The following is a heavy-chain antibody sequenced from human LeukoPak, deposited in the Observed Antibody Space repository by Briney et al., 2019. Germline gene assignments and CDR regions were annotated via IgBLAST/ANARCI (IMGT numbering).Heavy chain of an antibody. CDR2: IKQDGSEK. Sequence: QSGGSLRLSCAASGIIITSYWMSWVRQTPGKGLEWVANIKQDGSEKNHVDSVKGRFTIFRDNARNSLYLQMNSLRAEDTAVYYCASHSYGYNHWGQGTLVIVSS. J-gene: IGHJ5*02. D-gene: IGHD3-16*01. CDR3: ASHSYGYNH. V-gene: IGHV3-7*01. CDR1: GIIITSYW.